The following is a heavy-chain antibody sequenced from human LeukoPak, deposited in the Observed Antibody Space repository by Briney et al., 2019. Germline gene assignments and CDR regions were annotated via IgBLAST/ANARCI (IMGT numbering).Heavy chain of an antibody. V-gene: IGHV4-59*08. CDR1: GGSISSYY. CDR3: ARHYGSSSSWYIGAFDI. D-gene: IGHD6-13*01. CDR2: IYYSGSS. Sequence: SETLSLTCTVSGGSISSYYWSWFRQPPGKGLEWIGYIYYSGSSNYNPSLKSRATISVDTSKNQFSLKLSSVTAADTAVYYCARHYGSSSSWYIGAFDIWGQGTMVTVSS. J-gene: IGHJ3*02.